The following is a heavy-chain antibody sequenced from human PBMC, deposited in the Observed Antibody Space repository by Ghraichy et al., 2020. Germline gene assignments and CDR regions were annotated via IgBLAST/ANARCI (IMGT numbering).Heavy chain of an antibody. D-gene: IGHD3-22*01. CDR2: VFPGSSVT. CDR3: MREGHDHNGGFSGYNFDL. CDR1: GFPLSGYY. Sequence: ASVKVSCKASGFPLSGYYMHWVRQAPGQGLDWMGAVFPGSSVTKYAPKFQGRVTVTRDSSTSTVYMELRSLTSEDTAVYYCMREGHDHNGGFSGYNFDLWGQGTLVTVSS. V-gene: IGHV1-46*01. J-gene: IGHJ4*02.